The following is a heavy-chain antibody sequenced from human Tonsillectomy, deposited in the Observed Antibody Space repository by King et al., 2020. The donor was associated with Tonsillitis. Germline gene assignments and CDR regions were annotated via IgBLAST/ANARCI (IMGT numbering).Heavy chain of an antibody. CDR2: ISSSSTYI. CDR3: SRGTTTVTPLYYFDY. D-gene: IGHD4-17*01. V-gene: IGHV3-21*01. CDR1: GFTFSSYN. Sequence: VQLVQSGGGLVNPGGSLRLSCAASGFTFSSYNMNWVRQAPGKGLEWVSSISSSSTYINYADSMKGRFTISRDNAKNSLYLQMNSLRAEETAVYYCSRGTTTVTPLYYFDYWGQRTLVTVSS. J-gene: IGHJ4*02.